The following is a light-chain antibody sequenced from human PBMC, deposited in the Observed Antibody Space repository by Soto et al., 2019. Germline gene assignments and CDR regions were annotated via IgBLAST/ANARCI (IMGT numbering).Light chain of an antibody. CDR3: QQYGSSPST. V-gene: IGKV3-20*01. CDR2: GAS. J-gene: IGKJ1*01. CDR1: QSVSSIY. Sequence: EIVLTQSPGTLSLSPGERGTLSCRASQSVSSIYLAWYQQKPGQAPRVLIYGASSRATGIPDRFSGSGSGTDFTLTISRLEPEDFAVYYCQQYGSSPSTFGQGTKVAIK.